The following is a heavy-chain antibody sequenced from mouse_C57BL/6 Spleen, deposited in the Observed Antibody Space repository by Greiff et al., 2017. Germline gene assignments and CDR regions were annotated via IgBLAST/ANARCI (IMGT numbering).Heavy chain of an antibody. D-gene: IGHD1-1*01. CDR1: GFTFSDYG. V-gene: IGHV5-17*01. CDR2: ISSGGSTI. J-gene: IGHJ3*01. CDR3: ARELRTWFAY. Sequence: DVMLVESGGGLVKPGGSLKLSCAASGFTFSDYGMHWVRQAPEKGLEWVAYISSGGSTIYYADTVKGRFTISRDNAKNTLFLQMTSLRSEDTAMYYCARELRTWFAYWGQGTLVTVSA.